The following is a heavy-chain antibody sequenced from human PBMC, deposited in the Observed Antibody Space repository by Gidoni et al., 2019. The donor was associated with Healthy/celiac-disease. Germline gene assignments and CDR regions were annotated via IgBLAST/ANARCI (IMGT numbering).Heavy chain of an antibody. V-gene: IGHV4-39*01. CDR2: IYYSGST. Sequence: QLQLQESGPGLVKPSETLSLTCTVSGGSISSSSYYWGWIRQPPGKGLEWIGSIYYSGSTYYNPSLKSRVTISVDTSKNQFSLKLSSVTAADTAVYYCASVTMISRILGWFDPWGQGTLVTVSS. CDR3: ASVTMISRILGWFDP. J-gene: IGHJ5*02. D-gene: IGHD3-22*01. CDR1: GGSISSSSYY.